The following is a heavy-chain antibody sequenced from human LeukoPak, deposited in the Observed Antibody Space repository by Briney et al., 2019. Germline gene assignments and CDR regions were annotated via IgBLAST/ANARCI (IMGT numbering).Heavy chain of an antibody. CDR1: GFTFSNYG. CDR3: VKEGFGNYYSAYFDY. V-gene: IGHV3-30*18. CDR2: ISYEGSTS. J-gene: IGHJ4*02. D-gene: IGHD1-26*01. Sequence: GGSLRLSCAASGFTFSNYGVQWVRQAPGKGLEWVAVISYEGSTSYYADSVKGRFTISRDNSKSTLILQMNGLRSEDTAVYYCVKEGFGNYYSAYFDYWGQGTLVTVSS.